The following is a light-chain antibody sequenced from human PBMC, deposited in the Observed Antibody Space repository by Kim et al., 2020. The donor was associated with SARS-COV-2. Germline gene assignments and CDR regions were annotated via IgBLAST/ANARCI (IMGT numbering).Light chain of an antibody. Sequence: AQGQTGRLTCQGDSLRDIYASWYQQKPGQAPVLVTYGKNIRPSGIPDRFSASSSGNTASLTITGAQAADEADYYCNSRDRNSRHVIFGGGTQLTVL. CDR3: NSRDRNSRHVI. CDR2: GKN. CDR1: SLRDIY. V-gene: IGLV3-19*01. J-gene: IGLJ2*01.